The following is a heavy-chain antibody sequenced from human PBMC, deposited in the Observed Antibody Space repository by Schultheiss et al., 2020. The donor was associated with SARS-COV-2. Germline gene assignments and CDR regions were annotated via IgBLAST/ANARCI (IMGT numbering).Heavy chain of an antibody. D-gene: IGHD6-13*01. CDR2: IRSKANSYAT. Sequence: GGSLRLSCAASGFTFSGSAMHWVRQASGKGLEWVGRIRSKANSYATAYAASVKGRFTISRDDSKNTAYLQMNSLKTEDTAVYYCAKEGEQQLVLAFDIWGQGTMVTVSS. V-gene: IGHV3-73*01. CDR1: GFTFSGSA. J-gene: IGHJ3*02. CDR3: AKEGEQQLVLAFDI.